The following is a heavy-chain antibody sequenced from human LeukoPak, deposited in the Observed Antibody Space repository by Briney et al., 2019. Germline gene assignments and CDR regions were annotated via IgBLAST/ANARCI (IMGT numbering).Heavy chain of an antibody. D-gene: IGHD2-15*01. V-gene: IGHV3-23*01. CDR3: AKGWPIAGDIEDWFTL. Sequence: GGSLRLSCGASGFTFSDYAMNWVRQTPERGLEWVAAITAGGDTTYYADSVKGRFTISRDNFRSTLTLEMSSLKYEDTAVYYCAKGWPIAGDIEDWFTLWGQGTLVTVSS. CDR2: ITAGGDTT. CDR1: GFTFSDYA. J-gene: IGHJ5*02.